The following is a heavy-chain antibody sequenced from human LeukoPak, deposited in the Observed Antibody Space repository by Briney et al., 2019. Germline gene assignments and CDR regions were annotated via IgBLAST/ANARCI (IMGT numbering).Heavy chain of an antibody. CDR3: ARDTWELTDFDY. CDR2: ISTYNGNT. Sequence: ASVKVSCKASGYSFTSYGISWVRQAPGQGLEWMGWISTYNGNTNYVRKFQGRVTMTTDTSTRTAYMELRSLRSDDRAVYYCARDTWELTDFDYWGQGTLVTVSS. V-gene: IGHV1-18*04. CDR1: GYSFTSYG. D-gene: IGHD1-26*01. J-gene: IGHJ4*02.